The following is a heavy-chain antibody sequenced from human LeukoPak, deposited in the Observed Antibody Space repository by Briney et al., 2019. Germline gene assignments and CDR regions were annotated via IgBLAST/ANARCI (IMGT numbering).Heavy chain of an antibody. CDR2: ISYHGSNK. CDR3: ATSNSKLDY. J-gene: IGHJ4*02. CDR1: GFTFSSYG. V-gene: IGHV3-30*03. D-gene: IGHD4-11*01. Sequence: GSLRLSCAASGFTFSSYGMHWVRQAPGKGLEWVALISYHGSNKYYSDSVKGRFTISRDNSKNTLYLQMNSLRTEDTAVYYCATSNSKLDYWGQGTLVTVSS.